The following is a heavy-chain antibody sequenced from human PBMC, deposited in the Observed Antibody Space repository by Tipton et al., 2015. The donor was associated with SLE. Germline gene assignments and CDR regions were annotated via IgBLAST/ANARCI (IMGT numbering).Heavy chain of an antibody. CDR1: GGSISSYY. Sequence: TLSLTCTVSGGSISSYYWSWIRQPPGKGLAWIGYIYYSGSTNYNPSLKSRVTISVDTSKNQFSLKLSSVTAADTAVYYCARHVRVEPHDAFDIWGQGTMVTVSS. V-gene: IGHV4-59*08. J-gene: IGHJ3*02. CDR3: ARHVRVEPHDAFDI. CDR2: IYYSGST.